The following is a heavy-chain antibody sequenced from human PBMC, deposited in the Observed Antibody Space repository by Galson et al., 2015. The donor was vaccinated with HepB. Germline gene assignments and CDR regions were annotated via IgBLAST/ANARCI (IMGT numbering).Heavy chain of an antibody. V-gene: IGHV3-23*01. D-gene: IGHD6-19*01. J-gene: IGHJ4*02. Sequence: SLRLSCAASGFAFDSHAMSWVRQAPGRGLGWISGITGKGDSTFSADSVKGRFTVSKDNSNNMLYLQMNSLRAEDAGLYYCARVHPENTSGRYRQALYYFDSWGQGTLVAVSS. CDR2: ITGKGDST. CDR1: GFAFDSHA. CDR3: ARVHPENTSGRYRQALYYFDS.